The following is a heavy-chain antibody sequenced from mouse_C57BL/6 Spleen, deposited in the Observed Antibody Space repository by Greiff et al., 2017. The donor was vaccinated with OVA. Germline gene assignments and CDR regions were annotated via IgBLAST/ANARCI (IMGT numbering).Heavy chain of an antibody. J-gene: IGHJ4*01. CDR2: IDPETGGT. CDR3: TRPLYYGSSFYAMDY. V-gene: IGHV1-15*01. Sequence: QVQLKQSGAELVRPGASVTLSCKASGYTFTDYEMHWVKQTPVHGLEWIGAIDPETGGTAYNQKFKGKAILTADKSSSTAYMELRSLTSEDSAVYYCTRPLYYGSSFYAMDYWGQGTSVTVSS. D-gene: IGHD1-1*01. CDR1: GYTFTDYE.